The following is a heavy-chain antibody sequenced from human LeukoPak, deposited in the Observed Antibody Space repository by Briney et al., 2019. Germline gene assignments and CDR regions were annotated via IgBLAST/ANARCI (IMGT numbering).Heavy chain of an antibody. CDR1: GFTFSSYE. CDR2: ISSSGSTI. V-gene: IGHV3-48*03. J-gene: IGHJ4*02. Sequence: GGSLRLSCAASGFTFSSYEMNWVRQAPGKGLEWVSYISSSGSTIYYADSVKGRFTISRDNAKNSLYLQMNSLRAEDTAVYYCARGSTRNGYSSGWYFGWGQGTLVTVSS. D-gene: IGHD6-19*01. CDR3: ARGSTRNGYSSGWYFG.